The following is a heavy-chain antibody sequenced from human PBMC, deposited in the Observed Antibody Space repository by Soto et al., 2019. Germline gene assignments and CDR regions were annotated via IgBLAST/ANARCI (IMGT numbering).Heavy chain of an antibody. CDR2: FDPEDGEP. Sequence: ASVKVSCKVSGYTLTELPIHWVRQAPGKGLEWMGGFDPEDGEPIYAQKFQGRVTMTQDTSTDTAYMEMSSLTSEDTAVYYCAAQPTYFDFWSDYPPWFDPWGQGTLVT. V-gene: IGHV1-24*01. CDR1: GYTLTELP. CDR3: AAQPTYFDFWSDYPPWFDP. J-gene: IGHJ5*02. D-gene: IGHD3-3*01.